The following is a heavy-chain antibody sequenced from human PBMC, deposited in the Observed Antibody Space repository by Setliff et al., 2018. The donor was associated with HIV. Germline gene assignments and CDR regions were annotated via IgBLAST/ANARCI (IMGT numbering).Heavy chain of an antibody. D-gene: IGHD6-13*01. CDR3: TTTAEAGHFDY. CDR1: GFTFSTYW. CDR2: IKQDGSEK. Sequence: PGGSLRLSCAASGFTFSTYWMSWVRQAPGKGLEWVANIKQDGSEKNYVDSVKGRFTISRDNAKNSLYVQMNSLRVEDTAVYYCTTTAEAGHFDYWGQGTLVTVSS. J-gene: IGHJ4*02. V-gene: IGHV3-7*02.